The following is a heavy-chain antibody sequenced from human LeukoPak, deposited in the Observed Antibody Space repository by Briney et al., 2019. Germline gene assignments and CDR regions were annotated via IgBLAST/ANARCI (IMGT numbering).Heavy chain of an antibody. CDR3: ATYDSWSGYNIAY. CDR1: GFTFSSYA. V-gene: IGHV3-7*03. Sequence: GGSLRLSCAASGFTFSSYAMSWVRQAPGKGLEWMTNINRDGSEKNYVDSVKSRFTITRDNAENSLYLQMNSLKVEDTAIYYCATYDSWSGYNIAYWGQGTLVTVSS. D-gene: IGHD3-3*01. CDR2: INRDGSEK. J-gene: IGHJ4*02.